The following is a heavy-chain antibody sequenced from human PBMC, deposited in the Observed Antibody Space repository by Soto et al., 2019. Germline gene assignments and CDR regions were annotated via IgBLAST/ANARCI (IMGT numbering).Heavy chain of an antibody. CDR3: ARADSGCYSFYYGMDV. CDR1: GFTFSSYS. Sequence: EVQLVESGGGLVKPGGSLRLSCAASGFTFSSYSMNWVRQAPGKGLEWVSSISSSSSYIYYADSVKGRFTISRDNAKNSLYLQMNSLRAEDTAVYYCARADSGCYSFYYGMDVWGQGTTVTVSS. J-gene: IGHJ6*02. V-gene: IGHV3-21*01. D-gene: IGHD1-26*01. CDR2: ISSSSSYI.